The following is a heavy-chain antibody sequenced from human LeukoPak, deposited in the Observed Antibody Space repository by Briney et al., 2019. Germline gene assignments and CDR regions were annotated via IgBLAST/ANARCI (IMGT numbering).Heavy chain of an antibody. Sequence: SETLSLTRAVSLGALSGYYWSSVRQPAGTGRKGIGRIYPSGSANDNPSLTSRGTMSVDQSKRQCSLKLRSLTAALPAVCHCAGDKCAMCAFDIWGQGTMVTVSS. D-gene: IGHD2-2*01. CDR2: IYPSGSA. CDR3: AGDKCAMCAFDI. CDR1: LGALSGYY. V-gene: IGHV4-4*07. J-gene: IGHJ3*02.